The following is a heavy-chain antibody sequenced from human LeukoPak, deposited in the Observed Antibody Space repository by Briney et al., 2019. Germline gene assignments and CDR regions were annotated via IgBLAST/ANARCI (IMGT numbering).Heavy chain of an antibody. CDR2: IYHSGRT. V-gene: IGHV4-34*01. CDR1: GGSFSGYY. Sequence: TSETLSLTCAVYGGSFSGYYWSWIRQPPGKGLEWIGEIYHSGRTNYNPSLKSRVTISVDKSKNQFSLKLSSVTAADTAVYYCAREKGKVFGEFSLLGVYYMDVWGKGTTVTVSS. CDR3: AREKGKVFGEFSLLGVYYMDV. J-gene: IGHJ6*03. D-gene: IGHD3-10*02.